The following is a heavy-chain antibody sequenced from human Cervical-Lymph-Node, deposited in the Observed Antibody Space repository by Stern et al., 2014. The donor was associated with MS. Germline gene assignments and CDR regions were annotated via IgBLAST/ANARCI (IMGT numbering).Heavy chain of an antibody. CDR1: GFIFDDYA. Sequence: EVQLVESGGGSVQPGRSLRLSCATSGFIFDDYAMHLVRQAPGKGLDWVSGINSDGGDLGYADPVRGRFTISRDNARNLVFLDMNSLREEDTAFYYCVKDDSNTYYFGMDVWGQGTTVIVSS. CDR2: INSDGGDL. J-gene: IGHJ6*02. CDR3: VKDDSNTYYFGMDV. D-gene: IGHD6-13*01. V-gene: IGHV3-9*01.